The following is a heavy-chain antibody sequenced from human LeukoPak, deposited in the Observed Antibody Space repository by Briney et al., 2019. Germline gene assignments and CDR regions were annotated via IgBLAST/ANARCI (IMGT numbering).Heavy chain of an antibody. CDR3: ARGPVSVTMVRGVIDGGAFDY. D-gene: IGHD3-10*01. Sequence: GGSLRLSCAASGFTFSDFWMTWVRQAPGKGLEWVATINQGGREKYYVDSVEGRFTISRDNAKNSLYLQMNSLRDEDTAVYYCARGPVSVTMVRGVIDGGAFDYWGQGTLVTVSS. CDR1: GFTFSDFW. J-gene: IGHJ4*02. V-gene: IGHV3-7*02. CDR2: INQGGREK.